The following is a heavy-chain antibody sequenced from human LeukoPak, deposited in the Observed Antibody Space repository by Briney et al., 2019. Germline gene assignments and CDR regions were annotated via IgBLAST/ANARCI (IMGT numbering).Heavy chain of an antibody. J-gene: IGHJ4*02. Sequence: GGSLRLSCAASGFTFSSYAMHWVRQAPGKGLEWVAVISYDGSNKYYADSVKGRFTISRDNSKNTLYLQMNSLRAEDTAVYYCARDTSELRYFDWLPGQYYFDYWGQGTLVTVSS. CDR1: GFTFSSYA. CDR3: ARDTSELRYFDWLPGQYYFDY. D-gene: IGHD3-9*01. CDR2: ISYDGSNK. V-gene: IGHV3-30*04.